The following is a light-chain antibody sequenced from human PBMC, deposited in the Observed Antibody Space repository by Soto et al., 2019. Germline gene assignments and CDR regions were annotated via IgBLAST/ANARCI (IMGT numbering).Light chain of an antibody. V-gene: IGLV1-47*01. CDR3: AAWDDSLSGHWV. J-gene: IGLJ3*02. CDR2: MNN. Sequence: QSVLTQPPSLSGTPGQTVTISCIGSRSNIGSAIVHWYQQLPGTAPKHLIYMNNQRPSGVPDRFSGSKSGTSASLAISGLRSEDEADYYCAAWDDSLSGHWVFGGGTKLTVL. CDR1: RSNIGSAI.